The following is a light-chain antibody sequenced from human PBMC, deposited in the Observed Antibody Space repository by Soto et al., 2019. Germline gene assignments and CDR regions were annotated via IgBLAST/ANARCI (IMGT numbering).Light chain of an antibody. Sequence: EIVLTQSPATLSLSPGERGTLSCRASQSIGNSLVWYQQKPGQSPRLLIYGASTRATGIPVRFSGSGSGTDFTLTISSLEPQDSAVYYCQHRSNWPPFTFGGGTMVEIK. CDR3: QHRSNWPPFT. J-gene: IGKJ4*01. CDR1: QSIGNS. CDR2: GAS. V-gene: IGKV3-11*01.